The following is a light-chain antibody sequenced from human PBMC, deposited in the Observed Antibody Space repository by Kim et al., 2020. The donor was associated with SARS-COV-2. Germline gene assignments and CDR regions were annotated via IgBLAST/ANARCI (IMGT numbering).Light chain of an antibody. V-gene: IGKV3-20*01. Sequence: SPGERATLSCRASQSVSSSYLAWYQQKPGQAPRLLIYGASSRATGIPDRFSGSGSGTDFTLTISRLEPEDFAVYYCQQYGSSPSLTFGGGTKLEIK. CDR1: QSVSSSY. J-gene: IGKJ4*01. CDR3: QQYGSSPSLT. CDR2: GAS.